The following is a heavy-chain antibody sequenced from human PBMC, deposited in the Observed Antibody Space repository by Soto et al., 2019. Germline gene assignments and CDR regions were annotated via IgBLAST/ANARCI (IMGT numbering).Heavy chain of an antibody. J-gene: IGHJ4*02. D-gene: IGHD4-17*01. CDR2: IVVGSGNT. CDR1: GFTFTSSA. CDR3: VRDWAEGAVTYYFHR. V-gene: IGHV1-58*01. Sequence: SVKVSCKASGFTFTSSAVQWVRQARGQRLEWIGWIVVGSGNTNYAQKFQERVTITRDMSTSTAYMELSSLRSDDTAVYYCVRDWAEGAVTYYFHRWGQGTLVTVSS.